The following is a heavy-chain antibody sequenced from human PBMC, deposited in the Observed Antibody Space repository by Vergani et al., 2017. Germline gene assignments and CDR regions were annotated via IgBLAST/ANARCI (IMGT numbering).Heavy chain of an antibody. CDR2: IIPIFGTA. D-gene: IGHD3-22*01. CDR3: ASHYYDSRGYYYGFDY. V-gene: IGHV1-69*01. CDR1: GGTFSSYA. J-gene: IGHJ4*02. Sequence: QVQLVQSGAEVKKPGSSVKVSCKASGGTFSSYAISWVRQAPGQGFEWMGGIIPIFGTANYAQKFQGRVTITADEPTSTAYMELGSLRSEDTAVYYCASHYYDSRGYYYGFDYWGQGTLVTVSS.